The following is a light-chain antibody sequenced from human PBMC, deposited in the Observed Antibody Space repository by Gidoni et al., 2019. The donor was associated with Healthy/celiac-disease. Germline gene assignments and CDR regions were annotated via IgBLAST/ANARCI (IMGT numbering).Light chain of an antibody. J-gene: IGKJ1*01. CDR1: RSVNSN. CDR3: QQYNNWPPGT. CDR2: GAS. V-gene: IGKV3-15*01. Sequence: EIVMTQSPATLSVSPGERATLSCRASRSVNSNLAWYQQKPGQAPRLLIYGASTRATGIPARFSGSGSGTEFTLTISSLQSEDFAVYYCQQYNNWPPGTFGQGTKVEIK.